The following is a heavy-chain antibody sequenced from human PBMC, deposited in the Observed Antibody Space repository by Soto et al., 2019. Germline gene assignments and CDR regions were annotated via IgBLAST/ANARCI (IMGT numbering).Heavy chain of an antibody. CDR2: IVVGSGNT. J-gene: IGHJ4*02. Sequence: SVKVSCKASGFTFTSSAMQWVRQARGQRLEWIGWIVVGSGNTNYAQKFQERVTITRDMSTSTAYMELSSLRSEDTAIYYCARWTYCGGDCYWLDFWGQGTLVTVSS. CDR1: GFTFTSSA. CDR3: ARWTYCGGDCYWLDF. D-gene: IGHD2-21*02. V-gene: IGHV1-58*02.